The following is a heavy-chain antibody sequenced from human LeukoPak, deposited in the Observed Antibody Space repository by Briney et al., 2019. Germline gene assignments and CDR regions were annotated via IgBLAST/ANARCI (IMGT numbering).Heavy chain of an antibody. Sequence: AAVKVSCKASGYTFTSYDINWVRQATGQGLEWMGWMNPNSGNTGYAQMFQGRVTLTEDASLDTAYMEMNSLRSEDTAVYYCATGGTYYDILTGYRRSHDYWGQGTLVTVSS. J-gene: IGHJ4*02. CDR1: GYTFTSYD. D-gene: IGHD3-9*01. CDR2: MNPNSGNT. V-gene: IGHV1-8*02. CDR3: ATGGTYYDILTGYRRSHDY.